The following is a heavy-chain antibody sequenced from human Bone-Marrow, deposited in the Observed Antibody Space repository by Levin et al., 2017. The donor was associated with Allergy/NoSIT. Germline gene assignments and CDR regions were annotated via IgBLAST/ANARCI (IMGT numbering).Heavy chain of an antibody. V-gene: IGHV1-18*01. J-gene: IGHJ4*02. CDR3: AASISLVRGVPKYYFDY. CDR1: GYTFTRFD. D-gene: IGHD3-10*01. Sequence: PLASVKVSCKASGYTFTRFDISWVRQAPGQGLEWMGWISAHNGNTKYAQKIQGRVTMTTDTSTTTVYMELRSLQSDDTAVYYCAASISLVRGVPKYYFDYWGQGSLVTVSS. CDR2: ISAHNGNT.